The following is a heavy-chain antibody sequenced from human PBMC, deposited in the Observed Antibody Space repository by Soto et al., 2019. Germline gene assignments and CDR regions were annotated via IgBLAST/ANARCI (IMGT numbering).Heavy chain of an antibody. J-gene: IGHJ3*02. CDR2: IKSKTDGGTT. D-gene: IGHD3-22*01. Sequence: EVQLVESGGGLVKPGGSLRLSCAASGFTFSNAWMNWVRQAPGKGLEWVGRIKSKTDGGTTDYAAPVKGRFTISRDDSKTTLYPQMNSLKTEDTAVYYCTTDADPYDSSGGDAFDIWGQGTMVTVSS. V-gene: IGHV3-15*07. CDR1: GFTFSNAW. CDR3: TTDADPYDSSGGDAFDI.